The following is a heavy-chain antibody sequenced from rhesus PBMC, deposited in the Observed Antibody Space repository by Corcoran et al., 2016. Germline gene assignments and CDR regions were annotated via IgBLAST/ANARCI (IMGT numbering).Heavy chain of an antibody. Sequence: QVTLKESGPALVKPTQTLTLTCTFSGFSLSTSGMHLSWIRPPPGKALEWLARIDWEDDKYYRTSLKSRLTISKDTSKNQVVLTMTNMDPVDTATYYCARGTGYLGYFDYWGQGVLVTVSS. CDR2: IDWEDDK. CDR1: GFSLSTSGMH. CDR3: ARGTGYLGYFDY. J-gene: IGHJ4*01. V-gene: IGHV2S2*01. D-gene: IGHD3-3*01.